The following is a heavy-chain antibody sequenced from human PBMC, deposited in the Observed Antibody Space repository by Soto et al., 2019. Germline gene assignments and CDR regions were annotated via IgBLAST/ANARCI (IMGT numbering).Heavy chain of an antibody. J-gene: IGHJ4*02. D-gene: IGHD3-16*01. CDR1: GFTLRSYW. V-gene: IGHV3-7*03. CDR3: ARDNPLRGG. Sequence: GSLRLSCAASGFTLRSYWMSWVRQAPGKGLEWLATIKTDASEKKYVDSVKGRFTVSRDNAKNSLYLQMDSLRAEDTAVYYCARDNPLRGGWGPGTMVTVYS. CDR2: IKTDASEK.